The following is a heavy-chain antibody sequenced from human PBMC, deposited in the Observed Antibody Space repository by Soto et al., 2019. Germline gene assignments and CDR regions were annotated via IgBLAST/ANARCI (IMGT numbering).Heavy chain of an antibody. CDR2: INNDGSGT. J-gene: IGHJ4*02. V-gene: IGHV3-74*01. Sequence: EVQLVESGGGSVQPGGSLRLSCPASGFTFTNYWMHWVRQVPGKGLVWVSRINNDGSGTSYADSVKGRFTISRDNAKNTLYLQMNSLIAEDTAVYYCTTAFEYWGRGTLVTVSS. CDR1: GFTFTNYW. CDR3: TTAFEY.